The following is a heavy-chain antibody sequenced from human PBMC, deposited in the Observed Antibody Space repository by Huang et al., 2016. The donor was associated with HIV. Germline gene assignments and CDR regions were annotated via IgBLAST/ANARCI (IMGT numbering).Heavy chain of an antibody. CDR1: GGSIRSSDYH. D-gene: IGHD3-10*01. J-gene: IGHJ6*03. CDR2: IYYKGST. CDR3: ARHREGPVAYYSGWGSHLNYMDV. Sequence: QLLLQESGPGLVKPSEALALTCAVSGGSIRSSDYHWGWIRQPPGKGLEWIGRIYYKGSTHYSPSRKSRVTIAVDTSKNLFFLNLTSMTAADTAVYYCARHREGPVAYYSGWGSHLNYMDVWGRGRTVVVSS. V-gene: IGHV4-39*01.